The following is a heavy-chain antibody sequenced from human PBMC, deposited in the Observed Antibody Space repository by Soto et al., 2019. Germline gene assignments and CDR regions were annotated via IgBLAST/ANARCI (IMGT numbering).Heavy chain of an antibody. J-gene: IGHJ6*02. CDR2: ISYDGRNK. V-gene: IGHV3-30*04. Sequence: GRSLRLSCAASGITFSSYAMHWVRQAPGKGLEWVAVISYDGRNKYYADSVKGRFTISRDNSKNTLYLQMNSLRAEDTAVYYCARDRAAGGDNSVFGMDVWGQGTTVTVSS. CDR1: GITFSSYA. CDR3: ARDRAAGGDNSVFGMDV. D-gene: IGHD1-20*01.